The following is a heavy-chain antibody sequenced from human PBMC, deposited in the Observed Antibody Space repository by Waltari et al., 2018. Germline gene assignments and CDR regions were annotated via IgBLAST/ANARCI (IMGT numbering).Heavy chain of an antibody. J-gene: IGHJ4*02. CDR3: ARDHRGDGRYFDY. D-gene: IGHD1-26*01. CDR1: GCSISSYS. Sequence: QVQLQESGPGLVKPSETLSLPCTVPGCSISSYSWSWIRPPPGKGLEWIGYIYYSGSTNDNPSLKSRVTISVDTSKNQFSLKLSSVTAADTAVYYCARDHRGDGRYFDYWGQGTLVTVSS. CDR2: IYYSGST. V-gene: IGHV4-59*01.